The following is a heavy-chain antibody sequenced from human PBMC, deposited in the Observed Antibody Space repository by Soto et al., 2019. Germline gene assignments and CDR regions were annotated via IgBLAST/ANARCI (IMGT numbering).Heavy chain of an antibody. CDR2: IKSKTDGGTT. D-gene: IGHD2-8*01. V-gene: IGHV3-15*01. CDR3: TTDQFAFSLRYCTNGVCGNDAFDI. Sequence: GESLKISCAASGFTFSNAWMSWVRQAPGKGLEWVGRIKSKTDGGTTDYAAPVKGRFTISRDDSKNTLYLQMNSLKTEDTAVYYCTTDQFAFSLRYCTNGVCGNDAFDIWGQGTMVTVSS. CDR1: GFTFSNAW. J-gene: IGHJ3*02.